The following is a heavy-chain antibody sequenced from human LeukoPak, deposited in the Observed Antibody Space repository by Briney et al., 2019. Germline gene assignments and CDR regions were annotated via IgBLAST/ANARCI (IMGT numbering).Heavy chain of an antibody. CDR3: ARDCSSTKCPALGY. CDR1: GFTFSTYS. Sequence: GGSLRLSCAASGFTFSTYSMNWVRQAPWKGLEWVSTISNSGGTIYYADSVKGRFTISRDNAKNSMYLQMNSLRAEDTAVYYCARDCSSTKCPALGYWGQGTLVTVSS. D-gene: IGHD2-2*01. CDR2: ISNSGGTI. J-gene: IGHJ4*02. V-gene: IGHV3-21*01.